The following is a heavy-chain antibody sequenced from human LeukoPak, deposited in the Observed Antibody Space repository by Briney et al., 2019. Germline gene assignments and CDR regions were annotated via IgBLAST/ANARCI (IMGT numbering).Heavy chain of an antibody. D-gene: IGHD3-22*01. Sequence: SGGSLRLSCAASGFTFSTYWMHWVRQAPGEGLVWVSHINSDGSSTIYPASVKARFPMPKENAKTPLHLQMNSLTAEATAVYYCAKLRSGYSEFDYWGQGTLVTVSS. CDR2: INSDGSST. CDR3: AKLRSGYSEFDY. J-gene: IGHJ4*02. CDR1: GFTFSTYW. V-gene: IGHV3-74*01.